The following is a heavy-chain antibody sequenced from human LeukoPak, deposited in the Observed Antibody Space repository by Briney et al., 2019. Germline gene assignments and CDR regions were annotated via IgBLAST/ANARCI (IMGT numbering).Heavy chain of an antibody. D-gene: IGHD3-3*01. J-gene: IGHJ6*02. Sequence: PGGSLRLSCAASGFTFSSYSMNWVRQAPGKGLEWVSYISSSGSTIYYADSVKGRFTISRDNAKNSLYLQMNSLRAEDTAVYYCARNTYYDFWSGPTNGMDVWGQGTTVTVSS. CDR1: GFTFSSYS. V-gene: IGHV3-48*04. CDR2: ISSSGSTI. CDR3: ARNTYYDFWSGPTNGMDV.